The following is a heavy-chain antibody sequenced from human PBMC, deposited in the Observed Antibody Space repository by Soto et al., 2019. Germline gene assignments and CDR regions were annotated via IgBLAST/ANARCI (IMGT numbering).Heavy chain of an antibody. CDR3: ASPTYYDILTGLPRPGYYYGKDF. J-gene: IGHJ6*02. V-gene: IGHV1-69*13. Sequence: SVEVSCKASGGTFSSYSISWVRQAPGQRVEWMGGVIPIFGTANYAQKFQGRVTITADESTSTAYMELSSLRSEDTAVYYCASPTYYDILTGLPRPGYYYGKDFWGQGTTVTVSS. CDR1: GGTFSSYS. D-gene: IGHD3-9*01. CDR2: VIPIFGTA.